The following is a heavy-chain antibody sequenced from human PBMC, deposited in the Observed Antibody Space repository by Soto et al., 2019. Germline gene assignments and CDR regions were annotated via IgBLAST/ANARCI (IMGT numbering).Heavy chain of an antibody. CDR3: ARLPYGAYPEDV. CDR2: ITPSPSFI. V-gene: IGHV3-21*01. CDR1: GFTFSDSD. D-gene: IGHD4-17*01. Sequence: GGSLRLSCAASGFTFSDSDMHWVRQAPGKGLEWVSAITPSPSFISFADSVRGRFTSSRDDANGSVYLQMDSLRVDYTAIYYCARLPYGAYPEDVWGQGSLVTVSS. J-gene: IGHJ4*01.